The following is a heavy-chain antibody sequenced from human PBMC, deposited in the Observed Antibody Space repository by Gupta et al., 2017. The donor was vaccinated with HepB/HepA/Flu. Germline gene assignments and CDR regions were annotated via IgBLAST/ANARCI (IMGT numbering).Heavy chain of an antibody. V-gene: IGHV3-23*04. D-gene: IGHD3-3*01. Sequence: ELQLVESGGGLVPPGGSLRLSCAGSGCSISGTAMSWVRQAPGKGLEWVSGIGSDIRTHYADSIKGRFTISRDNSKNTVYLQINSLRADDTAAYYCAKDLYFWSAMDVWGKGTTVTVSS. CDR1: GCSISGTA. CDR3: AKDLYFWSAMDV. CDR2: IGSDIRT. J-gene: IGHJ6*03.